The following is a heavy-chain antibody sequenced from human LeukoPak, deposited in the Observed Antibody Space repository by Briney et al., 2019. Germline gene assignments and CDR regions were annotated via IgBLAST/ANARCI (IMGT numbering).Heavy chain of an antibody. J-gene: IGHJ4*02. D-gene: IGHD5-12*01. CDR1: GFIFSNYG. Sequence: PGGSLRLSCAASGFIFSNYGMHWVRQAPGKGLEWVASMRFDGSNRFHADSVKGRFTSSKDKSNNPLHLQMNSVRPEDTAVYYCAKMGRGFNLGGPYFDYWGQGALVTVSS. V-gene: IGHV3-30*02. CDR2: MRFDGSNR. CDR3: AKMGRGFNLGGPYFDY.